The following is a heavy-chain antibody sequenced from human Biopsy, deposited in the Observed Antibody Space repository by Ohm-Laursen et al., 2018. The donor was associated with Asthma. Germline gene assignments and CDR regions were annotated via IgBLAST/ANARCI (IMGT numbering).Heavy chain of an antibody. CDR3: ARDFGGWYYFDN. CDR1: GGSISGFY. J-gene: IGHJ4*02. V-gene: IGHV4-59*01. CDR2: IYYTGTT. D-gene: IGHD3-3*01. Sequence: SGTLSLTCTVSGGSISGFYWSRIRQPPGKGLEWIGYIYYTGTTNYNPSLKSRVSISVDTSKNQFSLKLTSVTAADTAVYYCARDFGGWYYFDNWGQGSLVTVSS.